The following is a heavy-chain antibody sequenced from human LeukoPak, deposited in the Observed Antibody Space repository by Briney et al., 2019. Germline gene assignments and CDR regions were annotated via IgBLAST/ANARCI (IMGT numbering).Heavy chain of an antibody. D-gene: IGHD3-16*01. CDR2: INHNGNVN. CDR1: GFTFSSYW. J-gene: IGHJ6*02. Sequence: GGPLRLSCAPSGFTFSSYWMNCARHAPGKGLEWVASINHNGNVNYYVDSVKGRFTISRDNAKNSLYLQMSNLRAEDTAVYFCARGGGLDVWGQGATVTVSS. V-gene: IGHV3-7*03. CDR3: ARGGGLDV.